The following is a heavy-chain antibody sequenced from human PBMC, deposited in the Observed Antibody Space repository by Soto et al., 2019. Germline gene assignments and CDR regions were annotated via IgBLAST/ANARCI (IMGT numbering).Heavy chain of an antibody. V-gene: IGHV3-23*01. CDR3: AKVHPVGLQYFQH. J-gene: IGHJ1*01. D-gene: IGHD1-26*01. CDR2: ISGSGGST. CDR1: GFTFSTYG. Sequence: EVQLLESGGGLVQPGGSLRLSCAASGFTFSTYGMSWVRQAPGKGLEWVSGISGSGGSTYYADSVKGRFTISRDQSKNTLYLQMNSLRDEDTAVYYCAKVHPVGLQYFQHWGQGTLVTVSS.